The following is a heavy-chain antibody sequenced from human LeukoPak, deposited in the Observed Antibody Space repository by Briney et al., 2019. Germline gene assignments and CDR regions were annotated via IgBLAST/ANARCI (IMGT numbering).Heavy chain of an antibody. J-gene: IGHJ4*02. Sequence: PGGSLRLSCAASGFTFSSYEMNWVRQASGKGLEWVSYISSSGSTIYYADSVKGRFTISRDNAKNSLYLQMNSLRAEDTAVYYCAIIVVVVAATGPVDYWGQGTLVTVSS. CDR3: AIIVVVVAATGPVDY. D-gene: IGHD2-15*01. V-gene: IGHV3-48*03. CDR1: GFTFSSYE. CDR2: ISSSGSTI.